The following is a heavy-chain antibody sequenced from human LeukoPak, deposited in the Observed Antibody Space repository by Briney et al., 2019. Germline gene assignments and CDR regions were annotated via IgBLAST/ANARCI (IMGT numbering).Heavy chain of an antibody. V-gene: IGHV1-8*03. CDR1: GYTFTSYD. J-gene: IGHJ5*02. Sequence: ASVKVSCKASGYTFTSYDINWVRQATGQGLEWMGRMNPNSGNTGYAQKFQGRVTITRNTSISTAYMELSSLRSADTAVYYCARDSSGWYHWFDPWGQGTLVTVSS. D-gene: IGHD6-19*01. CDR3: ARDSSGWYHWFDP. CDR2: MNPNSGNT.